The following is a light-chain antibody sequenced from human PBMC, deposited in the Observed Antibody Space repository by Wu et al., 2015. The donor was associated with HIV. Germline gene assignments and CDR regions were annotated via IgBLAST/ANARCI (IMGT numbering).Light chain of an antibody. Sequence: DIQMTQSPSSLSASLGDRVTISCQASQDITKYLNWYQQKVGKAPKLLIYDASNLEPAVPSGFTGSGSGTNFTFTIISLQPEDIATYYCQQYKSLPITFGGGTKVEIK. V-gene: IGKV1-33*01. CDR1: QDITKY. CDR3: QQYKSLPIT. J-gene: IGKJ4*01. CDR2: DAS.